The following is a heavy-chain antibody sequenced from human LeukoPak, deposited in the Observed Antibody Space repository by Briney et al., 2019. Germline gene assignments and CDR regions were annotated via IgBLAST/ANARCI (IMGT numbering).Heavy chain of an antibody. Sequence: PSETLSLTCTVSGGSINNYYWSWIRQPPGKGLEWIGYIYYSGTTKYSPSLSSRVTISVDTSKNQFSLNLTSVTAADTAVYYCAREGIRGSDYADWGQGTLVIVSS. D-gene: IGHD1-26*01. J-gene: IGHJ1*01. CDR2: IYYSGTT. CDR1: GGSINNYY. CDR3: AREGIRGSDYAD. V-gene: IGHV4-59*01.